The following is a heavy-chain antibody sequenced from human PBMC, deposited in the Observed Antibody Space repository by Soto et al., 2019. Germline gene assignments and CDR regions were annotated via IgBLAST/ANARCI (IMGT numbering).Heavy chain of an antibody. J-gene: IGHJ4*02. CDR2: IYYSGST. Sequence: SETLSLTCTVSGGSISSYYWSWIRQPPGKGLEWIGYIYYSGSTNYNPSLKSRDTISVDTSKNQFSLKMSSVTAADTAVYYCARRYGPGFDYWGQGTLVTVSS. D-gene: IGHD4-17*01. V-gene: IGHV4-59*08. CDR1: GGSISSYY. CDR3: ARRYGPGFDY.